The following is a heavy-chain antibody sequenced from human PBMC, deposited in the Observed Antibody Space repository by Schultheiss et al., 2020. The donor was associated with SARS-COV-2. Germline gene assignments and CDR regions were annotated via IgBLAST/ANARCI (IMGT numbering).Heavy chain of an antibody. V-gene: IGHV1-18*01. J-gene: IGHJ1*01. Sequence: ASVKVSCKASGYTFTNYGISWVRQAPGQGLEWMGWISANSGNTNYAQKLQGRVTMTRDTSISTAYMELSRLRSDDTAVYYCARSYDFWSGYYTRWGQGTLVTVSS. CDR2: ISANSGNT. D-gene: IGHD3-3*01. CDR3: ARSYDFWSGYYTR. CDR1: GYTFTNYG.